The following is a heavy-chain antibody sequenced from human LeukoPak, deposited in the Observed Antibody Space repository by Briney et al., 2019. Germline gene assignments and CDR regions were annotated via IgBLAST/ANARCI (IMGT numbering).Heavy chain of an antibody. CDR3: ATVQRRWELLTQSGDYYFDY. CDR1: GYTLTELS. D-gene: IGHD1-26*01. V-gene: IGHV1-24*01. CDR2: FDPEDGET. J-gene: IGHJ4*02. Sequence: GASVKVSCKVSGYTLTELSMHWVRQAPGKGLEWMGGFDPEDGETIYAQKFQGRVTMTEDTSTDTAYMELSSLRSEDTAVYYCATVQRRWELLTQSGDYYFDYWGQGTLVTVSS.